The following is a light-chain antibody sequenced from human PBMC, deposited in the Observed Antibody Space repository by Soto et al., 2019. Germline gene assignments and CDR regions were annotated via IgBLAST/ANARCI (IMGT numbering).Light chain of an antibody. CDR2: NDD. CDR3: AAWDDSLNGPV. J-gene: IGLJ2*01. V-gene: IGLV1-36*01. Sequence: QPVLTQPPSASGTPGQRVTISCSGSSSNIGNNAVNWYQQLPRKAPKLLIYNDDLLPSGVSDRFSGSKSGTSASLAISGLQSEDEADYYCAAWDDSLNGPVFGGGTKSPS. CDR1: SSNIGNNA.